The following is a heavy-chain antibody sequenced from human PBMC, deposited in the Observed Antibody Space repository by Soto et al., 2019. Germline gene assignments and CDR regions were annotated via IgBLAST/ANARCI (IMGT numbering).Heavy chain of an antibody. J-gene: IGHJ4*02. CDR1: GFTFSSYG. CDR3: AKGREWELLGGADGY. D-gene: IGHD1-26*01. CDR2: ISYDGSNK. Sequence: QVQLVESGGGVVQPGRSLRLSCAASGFTFSSYGMHWVRQAPGKGLEWVAVISYDGSNKYYADSVKGRFTISRDNSKNTLYLQMNSLRAEDTAVYYCAKGREWELLGGADGYWGQGTLVTVSS. V-gene: IGHV3-30*18.